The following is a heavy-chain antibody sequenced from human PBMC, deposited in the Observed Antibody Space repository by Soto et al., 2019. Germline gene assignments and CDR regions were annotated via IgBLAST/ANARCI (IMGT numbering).Heavy chain of an antibody. J-gene: IGHJ4*02. CDR1: AGSLSNYY. CDR2: IYHTGST. Sequence: VSAGSLSNYYWTWIRQSPGKGLEWIGEIYHTGSTKYNPSLKSRVAISVDMSKNQFSLTLNSVTPADTAVYYCARGGRGSGLYFLYYFDLWGQGTLVTVSS. CDR3: ARGGRGSGLYFLYYFDL. D-gene: IGHD6-19*01. V-gene: IGHV4-59*01.